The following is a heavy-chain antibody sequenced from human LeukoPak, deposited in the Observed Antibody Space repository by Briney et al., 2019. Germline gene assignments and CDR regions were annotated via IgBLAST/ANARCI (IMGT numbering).Heavy chain of an antibody. D-gene: IGHD2-8*02. J-gene: IGHJ4*02. Sequence: GESLRISCNGSGYSIISYWISWVRQMPGKGLEWMGWFDRSDCYTNYCAYFLGHVTISVDKTVRNSYLQWINLKASDTAMDYYARRDRYRWYSFVYWGQGALVTVSS. V-gene: IGHV5-10-1*01. CDR2: FDRSDCYT. CDR1: GYSIISYW. CDR3: ARRDRYRWYSFVY.